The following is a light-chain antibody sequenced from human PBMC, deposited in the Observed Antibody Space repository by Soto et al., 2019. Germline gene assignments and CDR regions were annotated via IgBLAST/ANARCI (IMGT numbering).Light chain of an antibody. CDR2: RAS. J-gene: IGKJ1*01. Sequence: EIVLTQSPGTLSLSPGERATLSCRASQSVSSRSLAWYQQKPGQAPRLLLFRASTRATGVPARFSGSGSGTEFTLTISGLQSEDFAVYYCQQYSNWPPWTFGPGTKVDI. CDR1: QSVSSRS. V-gene: IGKV3-15*01. CDR3: QQYSNWPPWT.